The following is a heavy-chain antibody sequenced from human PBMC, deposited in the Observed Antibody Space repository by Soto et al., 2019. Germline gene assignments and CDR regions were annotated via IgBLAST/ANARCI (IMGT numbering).Heavy chain of an antibody. J-gene: IGHJ4*02. CDR1: GFTFSSYG. Sequence: QVQLVESGGGVVQPGRSLRLSCAASGFTFSSYGMHWVRQAPGKGLEWVAVISSDGSNKYSADFVKGRFTISRDNSKNTLYLQMNILRAEDTAVYYCAKDVGGRDGSTLFDYWGQGTLVTVSS. CDR3: AKDVGGRDGSTLFDY. CDR2: ISSDGSNK. V-gene: IGHV3-30*18. D-gene: IGHD2-15*01.